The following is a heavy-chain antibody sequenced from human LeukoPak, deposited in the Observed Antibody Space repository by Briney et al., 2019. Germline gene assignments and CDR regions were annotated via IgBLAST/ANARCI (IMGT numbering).Heavy chain of an antibody. CDR1: GFTFSSHA. D-gene: IGHD4-17*01. Sequence: GGSLRLSCAASGFTFSSHAMHWVRQAPGKGLEWVAVISYDGSNKYYADSVKGRFTISRDNSKNTLYLQMNSLRAEDTAVYYCARGTVTTGSRQDYWGQGTLVTVSS. CDR2: ISYDGSNK. V-gene: IGHV3-30-3*01. J-gene: IGHJ4*02. CDR3: ARGTVTTGSRQDY.